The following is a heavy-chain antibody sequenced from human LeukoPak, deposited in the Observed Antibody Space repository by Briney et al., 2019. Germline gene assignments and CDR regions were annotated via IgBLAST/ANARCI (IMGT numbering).Heavy chain of an antibody. V-gene: IGHV4-31*03. Sequence: PSETLSLTCTVSGGSISSGGYYWSWIRHHPGKGLEWIGYIYYSGSTYYNPSLKSRVTISVDTSKNQFSLKLGSVTAADTAVYYCARVSRMVRSLFDYWGQGTLVTVSS. CDR1: GGSISSGGYY. J-gene: IGHJ4*02. D-gene: IGHD3-10*01. CDR3: ARVSRMVRSLFDY. CDR2: IYYSGST.